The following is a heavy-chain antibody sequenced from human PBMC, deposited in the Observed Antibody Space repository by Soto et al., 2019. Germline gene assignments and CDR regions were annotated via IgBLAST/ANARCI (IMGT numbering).Heavy chain of an antibody. D-gene: IGHD6-13*01. CDR1: GYTFTSYG. CDR2: ISAYNGNT. CDR3: ARVAAAGPEDPKYYYYYYGMDV. V-gene: IGHV1-18*01. Sequence: ASVKVSCKASGYTFTSYGISWVRQAPGQGLEWMGWISAYNGNTNYAQKLQGRVTMTTDTSTSTAYMELRSLRSDDTAAYYCARVAAAGPEDPKYYYYYYGMDVWGQGTTVTVSS. J-gene: IGHJ6*02.